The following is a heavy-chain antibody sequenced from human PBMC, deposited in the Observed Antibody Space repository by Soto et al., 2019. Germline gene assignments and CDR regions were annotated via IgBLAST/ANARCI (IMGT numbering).Heavy chain of an antibody. V-gene: IGHV3-21*01. J-gene: IGHJ4*02. D-gene: IGHD6-6*01. CDR1: GFTFSSYS. Sequence: GGSLRLSCAASGFTFSSYSMNWVRQAPGKGLEWVSSISSSSSYIYYADSVKGRFTISRDNAKNSLYLQMNSLRVEDTAVYYCARGSFIAARPGYFDYWGQGTLVTVSS. CDR2: ISSSSSYI. CDR3: ARGSFIAARPGYFDY.